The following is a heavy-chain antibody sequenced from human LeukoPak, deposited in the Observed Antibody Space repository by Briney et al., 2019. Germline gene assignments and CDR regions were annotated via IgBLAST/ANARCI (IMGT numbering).Heavy chain of an antibody. V-gene: IGHV3-23*01. J-gene: IGHJ3*02. CDR3: AKTKGRAAAGGYDAFDI. CDR2: ISGSGGST. D-gene: IGHD6-13*01. Sequence: PGGSRRLSCAASGFTFSSYAMSWVRQAPGKGLEWVSAISGSGGSTYYADSVKGRFTISRDNSKNTLYLQMNSLRAEDTAVYYCAKTKGRAAAGGYDAFDIWGQGTMVTVSS. CDR1: GFTFSSYA.